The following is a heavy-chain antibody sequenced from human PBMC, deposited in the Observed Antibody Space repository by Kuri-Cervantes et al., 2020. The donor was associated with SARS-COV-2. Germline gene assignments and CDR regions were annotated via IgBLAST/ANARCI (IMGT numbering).Heavy chain of an antibody. Sequence: SETLSLTCTVSGGSISSSSYYWGWIRQPPGMGLEWIGSIYYSGSTYYNPSLKSRVTISVDTSKNQFSLKLSSVTAANTAVYYCARHVRPHHSSGWYPFDYWGQGTLVTVSS. V-gene: IGHV4-39*01. CDR3: ARHVRPHHSSGWYPFDY. CDR2: IYYSGST. J-gene: IGHJ4*02. D-gene: IGHD6-19*01. CDR1: GGSISSSSYY.